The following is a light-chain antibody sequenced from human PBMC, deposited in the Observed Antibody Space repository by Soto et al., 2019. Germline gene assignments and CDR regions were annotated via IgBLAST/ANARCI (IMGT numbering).Light chain of an antibody. Sequence: DIQLTQSPSFLSASVGDRVTITCRASQNVNNWLAWYQHKPGKAPQLLIYDASVLETGVPSRFSGSGSGTEFTLAISGLQSDDFATYSCQQYNTYWTFGPGTKVDIK. CDR3: QQYNTYWT. CDR1: QNVNNW. CDR2: DAS. J-gene: IGKJ3*01. V-gene: IGKV1-5*01.